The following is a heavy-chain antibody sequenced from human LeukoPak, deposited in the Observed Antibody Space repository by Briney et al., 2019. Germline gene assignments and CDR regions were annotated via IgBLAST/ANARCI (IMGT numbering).Heavy chain of an antibody. CDR3: ATELGATYDNYYHGMDV. CDR2: INPNSGGT. CDR1: GYTFTDYY. J-gene: IGHJ6*02. D-gene: IGHD1-26*01. Sequence: ASVRVSCKASGYTFTDYYMHWVRQAPGQALEWMGWINPNSGGTNYAQKFQDRVTMTRDTSISTAYMELSSLRSDDTAVYYCATELGATYDNYYHGMDVWGQGTTVSVSS. V-gene: IGHV1-2*02.